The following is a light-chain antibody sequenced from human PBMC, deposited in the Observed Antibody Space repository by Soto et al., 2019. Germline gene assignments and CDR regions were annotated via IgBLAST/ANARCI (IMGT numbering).Light chain of an antibody. CDR1: SGYSNYK. Sequence: QSVLTQPPSASASLGASVTLTCTLSSGYSNYKVDWYQQRPGKGPRFVMRVGTGGIVGSKGDGIPDRFSVLGSGLNRYLTIKNIHEEDESDYHCGADHGSGTNFVLVFGGGTKVTVL. J-gene: IGLJ2*01. CDR3: GADHGSGTNFVLV. CDR2: VGTGGIVG. V-gene: IGLV9-49*01.